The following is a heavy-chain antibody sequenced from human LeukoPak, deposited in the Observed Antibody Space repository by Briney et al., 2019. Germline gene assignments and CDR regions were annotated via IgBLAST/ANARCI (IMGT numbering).Heavy chain of an antibody. D-gene: IGHD3-3*01. CDR1: GFTFSSYW. V-gene: IGHV3-7*01. CDR3: ARVSRGTGGRGLWSGYTETYYFDY. J-gene: IGHJ4*02. Sequence: PGGSLRLSCAASGFTFSSYWMSWVRQAPGKGLEWVANIKQDGSEKYYVDSVKGRFTISRDNAKNSLYLQMNSLRAEDTAVYYCARVSRGTGGRGLWSGYTETYYFDYWGQGTLVTVSS. CDR2: IKQDGSEK.